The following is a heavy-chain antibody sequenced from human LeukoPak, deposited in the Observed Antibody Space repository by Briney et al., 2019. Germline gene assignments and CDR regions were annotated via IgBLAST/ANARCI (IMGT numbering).Heavy chain of an antibody. D-gene: IGHD6-13*01. CDR3: ARAVPAPGTPENAFDI. J-gene: IGHJ3*02. CDR1: GFTFSSYW. V-gene: IGHV3-74*01. Sequence: GGSLRLSCAASGFTFSSYWMYCVRPAPGRGLVWVSRINSDGSRTTYADSVKGRFTISRDNSQSTLYLHMNSLSTEDTALYYCARAVPAPGTPENAFDIWGQGTMVTVSS. CDR2: INSDGSRT.